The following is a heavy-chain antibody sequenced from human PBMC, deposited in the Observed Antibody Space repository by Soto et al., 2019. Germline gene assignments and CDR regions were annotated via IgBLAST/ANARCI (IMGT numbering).Heavy chain of an antibody. CDR2: VNHRGET. CDR1: GGSFTGYF. Sequence: QVQLQQWGAGLLKPSETLSLTCAVYGGSFTGYFWSWIRQSPGMGLEWIGEVNHRGETNYSPSLKSRLTISGDTSKNHISLKLNSVTAADTAVYYCARGKRMQLWLKSYFDTWGQGTPVTVSS. J-gene: IGHJ4*02. CDR3: ARGKRMQLWLKSYFDT. D-gene: IGHD5-18*01. V-gene: IGHV4-34*02.